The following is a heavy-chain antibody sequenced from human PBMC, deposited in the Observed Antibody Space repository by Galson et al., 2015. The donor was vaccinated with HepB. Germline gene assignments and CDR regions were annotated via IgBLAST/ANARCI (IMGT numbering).Heavy chain of an antibody. CDR1: GFTFSDHY. D-gene: IGHD6-13*01. V-gene: IGHV3-72*01. CDR2: TRNKASNCTT. J-gene: IGHJ4*02. CDR3: ARDSGAAALDEYYFDY. Sequence: SLRLSCAASGFTFSDHYMDWVRQAPGKGLEWVGRTRNKASNCTTEYAASLKGRFTISRDDSKNSLYLQMNSLKTEDTAVYYCARDSGAAALDEYYFDYWGQGTLVTVSS.